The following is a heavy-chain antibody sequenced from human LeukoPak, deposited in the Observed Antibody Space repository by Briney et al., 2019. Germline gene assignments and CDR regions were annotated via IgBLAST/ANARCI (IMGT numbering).Heavy chain of an antibody. CDR2: ISYDGSNK. D-gene: IGHD3-10*01. CDR3: AREVSGTYDY. Sequence: GGSLRLSCAASGFTFSSYTMHWVRQAPGKGLEWVAVISYDGSNKFYADSVKGRFTISRDNSNNTVSVQINSLRAGDTAVYYYAREVSGTYDYWGQGSLVTVSS. CDR1: GFTFSSYT. V-gene: IGHV3-30*14. J-gene: IGHJ4*02.